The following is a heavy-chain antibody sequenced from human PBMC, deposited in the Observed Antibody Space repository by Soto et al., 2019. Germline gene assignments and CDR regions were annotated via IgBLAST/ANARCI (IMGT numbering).Heavy chain of an antibody. CDR3: ARQHSSRSKYYYYGVDV. V-gene: IGHV5-51*01. J-gene: IGHJ6*02. CDR1: GYSFATYR. CDR2: IYPDDSDT. Sequence: GESLKISCEGSGYSFATYRIGWVRQMPGKGLEWMGIIYPDDSDTRYSPSFQGQVTISADKSINTAYLQWSSLKASDSAIYYCARQHSSRSKYYYYGVDVWGQGTTATVSS. D-gene: IGHD6-13*01.